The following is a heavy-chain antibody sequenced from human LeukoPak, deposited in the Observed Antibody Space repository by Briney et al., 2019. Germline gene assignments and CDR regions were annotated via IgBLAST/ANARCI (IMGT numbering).Heavy chain of an antibody. Sequence: GASVKVSCKASGYTFTGYYMHWVRQAPGQGLEWMGWINPNSGGTNYAQKFQGRVTMTRDASISTAYMELSRLRSDDTAVYYCARGQGCSGSYYYFDYWGQGTLVTVSS. V-gene: IGHV1-2*02. D-gene: IGHD1-26*01. J-gene: IGHJ4*02. CDR2: INPNSGGT. CDR1: GYTFTGYY. CDR3: ARGQGCSGSYYYFDY.